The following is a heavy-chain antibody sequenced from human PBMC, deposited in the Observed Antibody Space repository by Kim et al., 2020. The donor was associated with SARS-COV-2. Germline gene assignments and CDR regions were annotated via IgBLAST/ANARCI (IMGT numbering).Heavy chain of an antibody. CDR3: AREVSGVFEN. V-gene: IGHV3-74*01. CDR2: IKSDGSVI. Sequence: GGSLRLSCAASGFTFSNYWMNWVRQAPGKGLEWVSGIKSDGSVICYADSVKGRFTISRDDAKNSLYLQMNSLGVEDTAVYYCAREVSGVFENWGQGTLVT. CDR1: GFTFSNYW. D-gene: IGHD1-26*01. J-gene: IGHJ4*02.